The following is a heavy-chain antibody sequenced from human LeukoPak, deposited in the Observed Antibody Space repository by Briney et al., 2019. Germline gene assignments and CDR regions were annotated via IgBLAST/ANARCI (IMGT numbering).Heavy chain of an antibody. V-gene: IGHV3-48*01. J-gene: IGHJ6*03. D-gene: IGHD5-12*01. Sequence: GGSLRLSCAASGFTFSSYSMNWVRQAPGKGLEWVSYISSSSSTIYYADSVKGRFTISRDNAKNSLYLQMNSLRAEDTAVYYCARAATITGYYYYYMDVWGKGTTVTVSS. CDR2: ISSSSSTI. CDR3: ARAATITGYYYYYMDV. CDR1: GFTFSSYS.